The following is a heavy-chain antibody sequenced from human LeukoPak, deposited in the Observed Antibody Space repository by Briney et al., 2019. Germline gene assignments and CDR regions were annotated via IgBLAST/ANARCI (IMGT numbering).Heavy chain of an antibody. J-gene: IGHJ6*03. Sequence: TSETLSLTCTVSGGSISSYYWNWIRQPAGRGLEWIGRIHTSGSTNYNPSLKSRITMSVDTSKNQFSLKLSSVTAADTAVYYCARDPTGTTRTNYYYYYYMDVWGKGTTVTVSS. V-gene: IGHV4-4*07. CDR2: IHTSGST. D-gene: IGHD1-7*01. CDR3: ARDPTGTTRTNYYYYYYMDV. CDR1: GGSISSYY.